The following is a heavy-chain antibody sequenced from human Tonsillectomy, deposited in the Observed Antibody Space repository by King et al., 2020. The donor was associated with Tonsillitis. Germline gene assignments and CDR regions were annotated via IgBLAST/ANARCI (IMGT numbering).Heavy chain of an antibody. CDR1: GFTFSTSC. Sequence: VQLVESGGGLGQPGGSLRLSCSASGFTFSTSCLHWVRQAPGKGWEYVSSINDNWSGTHFAVSLRGGFTIARDNSKNTVYLQMNSLRDADTAVYSCVKDRTGAWAFDVWGQGTMVSVSS. CDR3: VKDRTGAWAFDV. D-gene: IGHD1-1*01. V-gene: IGHV3-64D*06. CDR2: INDNWSGT. J-gene: IGHJ3*01.